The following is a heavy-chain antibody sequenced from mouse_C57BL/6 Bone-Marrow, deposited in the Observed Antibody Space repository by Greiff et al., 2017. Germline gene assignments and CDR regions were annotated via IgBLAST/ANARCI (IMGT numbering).Heavy chain of an antibody. CDR2: IDPGSGNT. D-gene: IGHD2-14*01. Sequence: VKLMESGAELVRPGASVKLSCKASGYTFTDYYINWVKQRPGQGLEWIARIDPGSGNTYYNEKFKGKATLTAEKSSSTAYMQLSSLTSEDSAVYFCARERVLGYWGQGTTLTVSA. CDR3: ARERVLGY. J-gene: IGHJ2*01. V-gene: IGHV1-76*01. CDR1: GYTFTDYY.